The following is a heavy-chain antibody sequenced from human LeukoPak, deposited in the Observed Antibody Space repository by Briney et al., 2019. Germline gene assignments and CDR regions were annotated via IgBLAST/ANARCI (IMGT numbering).Heavy chain of an antibody. CDR2: INPSGGST. J-gene: IGHJ4*02. V-gene: IGHV1-46*01. CDR1: GYTFTSYY. Sequence: ASVTVSCKASGYTFTSYYMHWVRQAPGQGLAGMGIINPSGGSTSYAQKFQGRVTMTRDMSTSTVYMERSRLRSEDTAVYYCARAPLRRQLDLYFDYCGQGTLVTVSS. D-gene: IGHD6-6*01. CDR3: ARAPLRRQLDLYFDY.